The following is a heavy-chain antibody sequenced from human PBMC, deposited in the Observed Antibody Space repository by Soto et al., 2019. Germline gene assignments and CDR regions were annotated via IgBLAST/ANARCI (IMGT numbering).Heavy chain of an antibody. J-gene: IGHJ4*02. CDR2: ISGSGGST. D-gene: IGHD2-2*01. V-gene: IGHV3-23*01. CDR1: GFTFSSYA. CDR3: AKVLGYCISTSCYGVPFDY. Sequence: GGSLRLSCAASGFTFSSYAMSWVRRAPGKGLEWVSAISGSGGSTYYADSVKGRFTISRDNSKNTLYLQMNSLRAEDTAVYYCAKVLGYCISTSCYGVPFDYWGQGTLVTVSS.